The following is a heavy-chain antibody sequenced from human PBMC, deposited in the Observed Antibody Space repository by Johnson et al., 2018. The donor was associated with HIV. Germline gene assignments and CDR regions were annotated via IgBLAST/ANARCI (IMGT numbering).Heavy chain of an antibody. D-gene: IGHD3-16*02. CDR3: ARTEMITFGGVIVLGGAFDF. J-gene: IGHJ3*01. V-gene: IGHV3-66*01. CDR2: IYSGGST. Sequence: MQLVESGGGLVQPGGSLRLSCAASGFTVSSNYMSWVRQAPGKGLEWVSIIYSGGSTYYADSVKGRFSISRDNSKNTVYLQMNNLRAEDTAVYSCARTEMITFGGVIVLGGAFDFWGQGTMVTVSS. CDR1: GFTVSSNY.